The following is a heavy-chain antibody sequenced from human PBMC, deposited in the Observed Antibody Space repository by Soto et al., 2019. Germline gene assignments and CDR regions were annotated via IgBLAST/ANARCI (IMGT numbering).Heavy chain of an antibody. D-gene: IGHD3-9*01. Sequence: QVQLQESGPGLVKPSETLSLTCTVSGGSISSYYWSWIRQPPGKGLEWIGYIYYSGSTNYNPSLKSRVTISVDTSKNQVSLKLSSVTAADTAVYYCARDMGYYDILTGYPRGAYNWFDPWGQGTLVTVSS. V-gene: IGHV4-59*01. CDR1: GGSISSYY. CDR3: ARDMGYYDILTGYPRGAYNWFDP. J-gene: IGHJ5*02. CDR2: IYYSGST.